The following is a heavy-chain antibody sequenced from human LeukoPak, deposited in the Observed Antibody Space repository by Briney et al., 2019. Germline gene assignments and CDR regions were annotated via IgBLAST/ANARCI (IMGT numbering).Heavy chain of an antibody. V-gene: IGHV4-39*01. CDR1: GGSISSSSYY. CDR3: ARSARDYFDY. CDR2: IYYSGST. J-gene: IGHJ4*02. Sequence: SETLSLTCTVSGGSISSSSYYWGWIRQPRGKGLEWIGSIYYSGSTYYNPSLKSRVTISVDTSKNQFSLKLSSVTAADTAVYYCARSARDYFDYWGQGTLVTVSS.